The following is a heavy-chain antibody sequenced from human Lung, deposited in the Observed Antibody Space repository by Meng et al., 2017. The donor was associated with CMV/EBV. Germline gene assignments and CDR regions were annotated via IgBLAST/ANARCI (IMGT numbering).Heavy chain of an antibody. J-gene: IGHJ4*02. V-gene: IGHV3-30-3*01. Sequence: VQVVESGGGVVQPGRSLRLSWAASGFTFSSYAMHWVRQAPGKGLEWVAVISYDGSNKYYADSVKGRFTISRDNSKNTLYLQMNSLRAEDTAVYYCARGQWHSLDYWGQGTLVTVSS. CDR3: ARGQWHSLDY. D-gene: IGHD6-19*01. CDR1: GFTFSSYA. CDR2: ISYDGSNK.